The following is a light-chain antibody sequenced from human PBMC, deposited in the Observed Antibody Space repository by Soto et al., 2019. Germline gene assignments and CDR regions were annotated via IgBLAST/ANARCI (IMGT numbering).Light chain of an antibody. CDR2: WAS. V-gene: IGKV4-1*01. Sequence: DIVMTQSPDSLSVSLGERATINCKSSQIIFYISNNKNYLAWYQQKPGQPPKLLIYWASTRESGVPDRFSGSGSGTDFTLTISSLQAEDVAVYHCQQYYSSPTWTFGQGTKVDIK. CDR1: QIIFYISNNKNY. J-gene: IGKJ1*01. CDR3: QQYYSSPTWT.